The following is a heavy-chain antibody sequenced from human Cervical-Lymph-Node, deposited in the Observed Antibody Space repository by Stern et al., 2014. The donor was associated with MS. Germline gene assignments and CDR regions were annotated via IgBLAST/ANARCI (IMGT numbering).Heavy chain of an antibody. J-gene: IGHJ1*01. Sequence: VQLLESGAEVKKPGSSVKVSCKASGGTFSSYAISWVRQAPGQGLEWMGGIIPIFGTANYAQKFPGRVTITADESTSTAYMELSSLRSEDTAVYYCARRGYSGYDYCSTGWCEYFQHWGQGTLVTVSS. CDR2: IIPIFGTA. CDR1: GGTFSSYA. CDR3: ARRGYSGYDYCSTGWCEYFQH. V-gene: IGHV1-69*01. D-gene: IGHD5-12*01.